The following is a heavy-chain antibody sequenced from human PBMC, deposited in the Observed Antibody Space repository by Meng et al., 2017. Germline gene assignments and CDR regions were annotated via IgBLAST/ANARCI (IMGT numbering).Heavy chain of an antibody. J-gene: IGHJ4*02. CDR1: GYTFTSYD. V-gene: IGHV1-8*01. D-gene: IGHD5-12*01. Sequence: QVQLVQSGAEVKKPGASVKVSCKASGYTFTSYDINWVRQATGQGLEWMGWMNPNSGNTDYAQKFQGRVTMTRNTSINTAYMELSSLRSDGTAVYFCARANTYSGYDYGYWGQGTLVTVSS. CDR3: ARANTYSGYDYGY. CDR2: MNPNSGNT.